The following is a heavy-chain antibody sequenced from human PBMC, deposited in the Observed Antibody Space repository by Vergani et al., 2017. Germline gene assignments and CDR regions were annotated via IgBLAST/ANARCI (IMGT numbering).Heavy chain of an antibody. CDR2: IIPIFGTA. Sequence: QVQLVQSGAEVKKPGSSVKVSCKASGGTFSSYAISWVRQAPGQGLEWMGGIIPIFGTANYAQKFQGRVTITADESTSTAYLALSSLRSEDTAVYYCAGDCSSTSCPNWFDPWGQGTLVTVSS. D-gene: IGHD2-2*01. CDR3: AGDCSSTSCPNWFDP. J-gene: IGHJ5*02. V-gene: IGHV1-69*01. CDR1: GGTFSSYA.